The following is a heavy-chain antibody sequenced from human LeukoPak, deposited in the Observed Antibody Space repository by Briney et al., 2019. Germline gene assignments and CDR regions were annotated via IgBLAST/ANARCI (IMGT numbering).Heavy chain of an antibody. CDR3: ARVTAVAEP. Sequence: PSETLSLTCTVSGGSISSSSYYWGWIRQPPGKGLEWIGSIYYSGSTYYNPSLKSRVTISVDTSKNQFSLKLSSVTAADTAVYYCARVTAVAEPWGQGTLVTVSS. V-gene: IGHV4-39*07. CDR1: GGSISSSSYY. D-gene: IGHD6-19*01. J-gene: IGHJ4*02. CDR2: IYYSGST.